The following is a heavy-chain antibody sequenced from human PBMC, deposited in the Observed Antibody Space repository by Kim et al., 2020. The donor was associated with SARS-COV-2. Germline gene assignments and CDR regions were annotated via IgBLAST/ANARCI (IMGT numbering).Heavy chain of an antibody. Sequence: GGSLRLSCAASGFTFSSYSMNWVRQAPGKGLEWVSSISSSSSYIYYADSVKGRFTISRDNAKNSLYLQMNSLRAEDTAVYYCARDTQFGDYWYYYYYMDVWGKGTTVTVSS. V-gene: IGHV3-21*01. J-gene: IGHJ6*03. CDR3: ARDTQFGDYWYYYYYMDV. CDR2: ISSSSSYI. CDR1: GFTFSSYS. D-gene: IGHD4-17*01.